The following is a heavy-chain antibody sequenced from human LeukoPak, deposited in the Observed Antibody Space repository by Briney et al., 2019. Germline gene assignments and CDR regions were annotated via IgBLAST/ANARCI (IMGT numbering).Heavy chain of an antibody. V-gene: IGHV3-21*01. Sequence: PGGSLRLSCAASGFTFSTYSMNWVRQAPGKGLEGVSSISSSSSYIYYADSVKGRFTISRDNAKSSLYLQMNSLRIEDTAIYYCVRGALDLEYFDYWGQGTLVSVSS. D-gene: IGHD1-1*01. CDR2: ISSSSSYI. J-gene: IGHJ4*02. CDR1: GFTFSTYS. CDR3: VRGALDLEYFDY.